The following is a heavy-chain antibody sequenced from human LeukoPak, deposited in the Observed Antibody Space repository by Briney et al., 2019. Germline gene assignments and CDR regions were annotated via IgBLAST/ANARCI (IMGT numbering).Heavy chain of an antibody. CDR3: AKDAAGSSSRANY. V-gene: IGHV3-33*06. J-gene: IGHJ4*02. CDR2: IWYDGSNK. D-gene: IGHD6-13*01. CDR1: GFTFSSFG. Sequence: GGSLRLSCAASGFTFSSFGMHWVRQAPGKGLEWVAVIWYDGSNKYYADSVKGRFTISRDNSKNTLSLQMNSLRAEDTAVYYCAKDAAGSSSRANYWGQGALVTVSS.